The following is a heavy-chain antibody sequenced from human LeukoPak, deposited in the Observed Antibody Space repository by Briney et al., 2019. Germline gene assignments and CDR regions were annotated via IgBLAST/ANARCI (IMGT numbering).Heavy chain of an antibody. CDR1: GGSISSGDYY. J-gene: IGHJ5*02. D-gene: IGHD3-22*01. Sequence: SGTLSLTCTVSGGSISSGDYYWSWIRQPPEKGREWIGYIYYSGSTYYNPSLKSRVTISVDTSKNQFSLKLSSVTAADTAVYYCARVTESPMDHYDSSGYSKIDPWGQGTLLTVSS. V-gene: IGHV4-30-4*08. CDR3: ARVTESPMDHYDSSGYSKIDP. CDR2: IYYSGST.